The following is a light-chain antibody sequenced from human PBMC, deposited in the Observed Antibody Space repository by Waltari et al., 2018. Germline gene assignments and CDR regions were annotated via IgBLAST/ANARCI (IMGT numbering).Light chain of an antibody. CDR1: QEIRND. V-gene: IGKV1-6*01. J-gene: IGKJ4*01. Sequence: AIQMTQSPSSLSASLGDRVTITCRASQEIRNDLAWYQQKSGSAPKLLIYGSSSLHTGVPSRCSGSGSGTDFSLTISGLQPEDFATYYCLQDFKYPLTFGGGTKVEIK. CDR2: GSS. CDR3: LQDFKYPLT.